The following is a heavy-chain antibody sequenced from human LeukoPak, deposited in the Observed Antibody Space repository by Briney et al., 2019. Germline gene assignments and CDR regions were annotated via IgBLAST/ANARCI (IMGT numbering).Heavy chain of an antibody. Sequence: GESLKISCEGSGYSFSNYWIAGVRQMPGKGLEWMGVIYPEDSDSRYSSPTFQGQVTISADKSMSTAYLHWSSLKASDTAVYYCARVVGSGYRPRYMDVWGKGTTVTVSS. D-gene: IGHD3-22*01. CDR3: ARVVGSGYRPRYMDV. V-gene: IGHV5-51*01. J-gene: IGHJ6*03. CDR2: IYPEDSDS. CDR1: GYSFSNYW.